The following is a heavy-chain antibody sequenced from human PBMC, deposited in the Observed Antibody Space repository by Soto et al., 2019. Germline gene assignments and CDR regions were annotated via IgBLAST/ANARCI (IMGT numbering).Heavy chain of an antibody. Sequence: PSETLSLTCAVYGGPFSGYYRSWIRQPPGKGLEWIGEINHSGSTNYNPSLKSRVTVSVDTSKNQFSLNLSSVTAADTAVYYCAGGRGRQQLVMSYYYGMDVWGQGTTVTVSS. J-gene: IGHJ6*02. CDR3: AGGRGRQQLVMSYYYGMDV. V-gene: IGHV4-34*01. D-gene: IGHD6-13*01. CDR2: INHSGST. CDR1: GGPFSGYY.